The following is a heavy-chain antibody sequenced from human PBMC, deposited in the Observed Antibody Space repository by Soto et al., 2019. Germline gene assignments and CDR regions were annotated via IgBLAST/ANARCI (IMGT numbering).Heavy chain of an antibody. D-gene: IGHD5-18*01. CDR1: GFTFSRYW. CDR3: ARGGANTAMAHDY. V-gene: IGHV3-74*01. Sequence: GGSLRLSCAASGFTFSRYWMHWVRQAPGKGLVWVSRISYDESTTDYADSVKGRFTISRDSAKNTLYLQMNSLRAEDTAVYFCARGGANTAMAHDYWGQGTLVTVSS. CDR2: ISYDESTT. J-gene: IGHJ4*02.